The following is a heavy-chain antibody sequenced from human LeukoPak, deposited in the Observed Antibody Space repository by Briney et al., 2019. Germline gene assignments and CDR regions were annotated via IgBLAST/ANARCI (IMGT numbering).Heavy chain of an antibody. CDR3: AKGGWIQLNY. Sequence: GGSLRVSCAASGFTFSSYAMSWVRQAPGKGLEWVSAISGSGGSTYYADSVKGRFTISRDNSKNTLYLQMNSLRAEDTAVYYRAKGGWIQLNYWGQGTLVTVSS. CDR2: ISGSGGST. CDR1: GFTFSSYA. V-gene: IGHV3-23*01. J-gene: IGHJ4*02. D-gene: IGHD5-18*01.